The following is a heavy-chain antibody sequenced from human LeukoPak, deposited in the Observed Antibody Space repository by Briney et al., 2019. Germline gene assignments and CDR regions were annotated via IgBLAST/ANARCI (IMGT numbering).Heavy chain of an antibody. CDR1: GFAVSSNY. D-gene: IGHD3-16*01. Sequence: GGSLRLSCAASGFAVSSNYMSWVRQAPGEGLVWVSRINGDGSSTTYADSVKGRFTVSRDNAKNTLFLQMSSLRSEDTAVYYCAREHVLAEFFDYWGQGTLVTVSS. CDR3: AREHVLAEFFDY. J-gene: IGHJ4*02. V-gene: IGHV3-74*01. CDR2: INGDGSST.